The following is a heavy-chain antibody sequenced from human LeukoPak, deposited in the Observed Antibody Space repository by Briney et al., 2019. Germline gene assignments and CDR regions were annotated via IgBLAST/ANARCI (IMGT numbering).Heavy chain of an antibody. V-gene: IGHV3-7*01. CDR3: ADFDRS. Sequence: GGSLRLSCAASGLTFSAAWMSWVRQAPGKGLEWVATINTDGSNRYYVDSVKGRFTISRDNAKSSLYLQMDSLRADDTALYYCADFDRSWGQGTLVTVSS. D-gene: IGHD3-22*01. J-gene: IGHJ4*02. CDR1: GLTFSAAW. CDR2: INTDGSNR.